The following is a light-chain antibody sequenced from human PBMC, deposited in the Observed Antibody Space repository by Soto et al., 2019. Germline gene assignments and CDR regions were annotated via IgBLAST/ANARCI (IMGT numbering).Light chain of an antibody. Sequence: QAVVTQPPSASGTPGQRVTISCSGSSSNIGSNTVNWFQQLPGTAPKLLIYNNNQRPSGVPDRFSGSKSGSSASLAISGLQSEDEADYFCAAWDDSLSGYVFGTGTKVTVL. CDR2: NNN. J-gene: IGLJ1*01. V-gene: IGLV1-44*01. CDR1: SSNIGSNT. CDR3: AAWDDSLSGYV.